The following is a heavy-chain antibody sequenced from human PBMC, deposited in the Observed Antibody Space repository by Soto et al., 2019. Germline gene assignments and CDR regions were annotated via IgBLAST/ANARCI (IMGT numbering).Heavy chain of an antibody. J-gene: IGHJ6*02. CDR3: ARDFTYGSGSYLYYYGMDV. CDR1: GFSFSDYY. CDR2: ISSSGSTI. V-gene: IGHV3-11*01. Sequence: VGSLRLSCAASGFSFSDYYMTWIRQAPGKGLEWVSYISSSGSTIYYADSVKGRFTISRDNAKNSLYLQMNSLRAEDTAVYYCARDFTYGSGSYLYYYGMDVWGQGTTVTVSS. D-gene: IGHD3-10*01.